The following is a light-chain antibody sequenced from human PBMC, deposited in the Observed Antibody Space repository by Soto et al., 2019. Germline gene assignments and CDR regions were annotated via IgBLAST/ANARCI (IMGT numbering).Light chain of an antibody. CDR2: DNS. Sequence: QSALTQPPSVSGAPGQRVTISCTGSSSNSGAGYDVHWYQQLPGTAPKLLIYDNSNRPSGVPDRFSGSKSGTSASLAITGLQAEDEADYYCQCYDTSLRGYVFGTGTQLTVL. CDR3: QCYDTSLRGYV. CDR1: SSNSGAGYD. V-gene: IGLV1-40*01. J-gene: IGLJ1*01.